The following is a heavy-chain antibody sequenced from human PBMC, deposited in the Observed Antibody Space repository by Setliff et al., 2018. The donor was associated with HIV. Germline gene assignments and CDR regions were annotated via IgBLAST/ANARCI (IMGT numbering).Heavy chain of an antibody. CDR1: GYTFTNYN. J-gene: IGHJ4*02. V-gene: IGHV1-46*01. Sequence: GASVKVSCKASGYTFTNYNIHWVRQAPGRGLGWVGMVNPSGDSTAYAQKFQGRVTMTRDTSTSTVYMELSSLKSDDTAVYYCARGRYHGFGSYGDSWGQGTLVTSPQ. CDR2: VNPSGDST. D-gene: IGHD3-10*01. CDR3: ARGRYHGFGSYGDS.